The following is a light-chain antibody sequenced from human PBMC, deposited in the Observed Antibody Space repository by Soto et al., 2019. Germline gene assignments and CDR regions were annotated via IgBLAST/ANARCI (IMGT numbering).Light chain of an antibody. CDR2: LDSDGSH. CDR1: SGHSSYA. V-gene: IGLV4-69*01. CDR3: GADHGSGSNFVL. J-gene: IGLJ2*01. Sequence: QLVLTQSPSASASLGASVKLTCTLSSGHSSYAIAWHQQQPEKGPRYLMKLDSDGSHTKGDAIPDRFSGSSSGAEHYLTISSLQSEDEADYYCGADHGSGSNFVLFGGGTKLTVL.